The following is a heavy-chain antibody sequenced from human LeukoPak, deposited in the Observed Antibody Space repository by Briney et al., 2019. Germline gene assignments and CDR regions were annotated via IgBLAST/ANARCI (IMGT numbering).Heavy chain of an antibody. Sequence: GRSLRHSCAASGFTFSSYAMHWVRQAPGKGLEWVAVISYDGSNKYYADSVKGRFTISRDNSKNTLYLQMNSLRAEDTAVYYCAREPTVTTSWNYYYGVDVWGQGTTVTVSS. J-gene: IGHJ6*02. CDR3: AREPTVTTSWNYYYGVDV. D-gene: IGHD4-17*01. V-gene: IGHV3-30-3*01. CDR2: ISYDGSNK. CDR1: GFTFSSYA.